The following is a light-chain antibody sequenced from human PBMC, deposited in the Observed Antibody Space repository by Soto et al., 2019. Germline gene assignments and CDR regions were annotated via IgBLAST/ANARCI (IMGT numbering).Light chain of an antibody. CDR1: SSDVGGYHY. CDR3: SSYTSSSTPDV. J-gene: IGLJ1*01. Sequence: QSALTQPASVSGSPGQSITISCTGTSSDVGGYHYVSWYQQHPGKAPKLMIYEVSNRPSGVSNRFSGSKSGNTASLTISGLQAEDEADYYCSSYTSSSTPDVFGTGTKLTVL. CDR2: EVS. V-gene: IGLV2-14*01.